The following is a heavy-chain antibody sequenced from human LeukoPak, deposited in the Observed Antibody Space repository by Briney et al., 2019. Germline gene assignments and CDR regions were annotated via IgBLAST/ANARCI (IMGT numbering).Heavy chain of an antibody. CDR1: GGTFSSYA. V-gene: IGHV1-69*05. Sequence: ASVKVSCKASGGTFSSYAISWVRQAPGQGLEWMGRIIPIFGTANYAQKFQGRVTITTDESTSTAYMELSSLRSEDTAVYYSAVYSSGWYGENYYFDYWGQGTLVTVSS. CDR3: AVYSSGWYGENYYFDY. CDR2: IIPIFGTA. D-gene: IGHD6-19*01. J-gene: IGHJ4*02.